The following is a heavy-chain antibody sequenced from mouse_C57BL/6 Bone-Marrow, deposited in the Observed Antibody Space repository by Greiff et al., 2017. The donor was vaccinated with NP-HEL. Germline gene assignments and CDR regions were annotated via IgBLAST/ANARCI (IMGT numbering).Heavy chain of an antibody. CDR3: ARGYGNPYAMDY. Sequence: EVKLVESGGGLVKPGGSLKLSCAASGFTFSSYAMSWVRQTPEKRLEWVATISDGGSYTYYPDNVKGRFTISRDNDKNNLYLQMRHLKSEDTAMYYCARGYGNPYAMDYWGQGTSVTVSS. J-gene: IGHJ4*01. V-gene: IGHV5-4*03. CDR1: GFTFSSYA. D-gene: IGHD2-1*01. CDR2: ISDGGSYT.